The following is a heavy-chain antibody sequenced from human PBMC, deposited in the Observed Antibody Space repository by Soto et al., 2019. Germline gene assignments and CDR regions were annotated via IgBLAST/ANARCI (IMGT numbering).Heavy chain of an antibody. J-gene: IGHJ4*02. V-gene: IGHV4-39*01. CDR1: GGSISSSSYY. D-gene: IGHD2-15*01. Sequence: PSETLSLTCTVSGGSISSSSYYWGWIRQPPGKGLEWIGSIYYSGSTYYNPPLKSRVTISVDTSKNQFSLKLSSVTAADTAVYYCARRCSGGSCYLFDYWGQGTLVTVSS. CDR3: ARRCSGGSCYLFDY. CDR2: IYYSGST.